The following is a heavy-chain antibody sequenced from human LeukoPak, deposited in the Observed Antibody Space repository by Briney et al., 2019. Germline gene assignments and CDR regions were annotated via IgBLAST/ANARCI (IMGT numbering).Heavy chain of an antibody. Sequence: ASVKVSCKASGYTFTSYDINWVRQATGQGLEWMGIINPSGGSTSYAQKFQGRVTMTRDTSTSTVYMELSSLRSEDTAVYYCARGPYYYDSPTGWFDPWGQGTLVTVSS. J-gene: IGHJ5*02. CDR3: ARGPYYYDSPTGWFDP. V-gene: IGHV1-46*01. CDR1: GYTFTSYD. CDR2: INPSGGST. D-gene: IGHD3-22*01.